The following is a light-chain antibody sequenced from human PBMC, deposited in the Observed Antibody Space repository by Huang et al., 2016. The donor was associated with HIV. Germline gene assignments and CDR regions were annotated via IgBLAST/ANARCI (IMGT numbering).Light chain of an antibody. CDR3: HQYGSSPPNT. CDR1: QSIRSSF. CDR2: RAS. Sequence: IVLTQSPGTLSLSPGARATLSCRASQSIRSSFLAWCQQKPGQAPRLLIYRASSRAAGSPDRFGGSGSGTDFTLTINRLEPEDSAVYYCHQYGSSPPNTFGQGTKLEIK. V-gene: IGKV3-20*01. J-gene: IGKJ2*01.